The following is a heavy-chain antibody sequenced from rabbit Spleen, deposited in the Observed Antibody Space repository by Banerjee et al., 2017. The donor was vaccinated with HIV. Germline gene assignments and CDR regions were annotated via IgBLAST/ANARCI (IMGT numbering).Heavy chain of an antibody. J-gene: IGHJ4*01. V-gene: IGHV1S47*01. CDR3: VRGASSSGYYNL. CDR2: IDPIFGST. CDR1: GFDFSSYG. D-gene: IGHD1-1*01. Sequence: QEQLVESGGGLVQPGGSLKLSCKASGFDFSSYGVSWVRQAPGKGLEWIGYIDPIFGSTYYASWVNGRFTISRHNAQNTLYLQLNSLTVADTATYFCVRGASSSGYYNLWGPGTLVTVS.